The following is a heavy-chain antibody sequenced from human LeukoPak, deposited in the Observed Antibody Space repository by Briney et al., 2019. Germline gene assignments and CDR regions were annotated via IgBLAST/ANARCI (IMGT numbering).Heavy chain of an antibody. J-gene: IGHJ4*02. CDR1: GFTFSSYW. D-gene: IGHD2-2*01. CDR2: IKQDGSEE. V-gene: IGHV3-7*01. Sequence: GGSLRLSCAASGFTFSSYWMTWVRQAPGKGLEWVANIKQDGSEENYVDSVKGRFTISRDNAKNSLYLQMNSLRAEDTAVYFCAREGGWGSPAGYWGQGTLVTVSS. CDR3: AREGGWGSPAGY.